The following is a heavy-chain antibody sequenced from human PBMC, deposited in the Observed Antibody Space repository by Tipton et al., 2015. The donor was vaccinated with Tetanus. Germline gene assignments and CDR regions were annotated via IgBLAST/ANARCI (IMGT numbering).Heavy chain of an antibody. CDR1: GFDLNTYS. V-gene: IGHV3-21*01. Sequence: GSLRLSCAASGFDLNTYSLNWVRQAPGRGLEWVSSISSSSNYISYAESVRGQFTVSRDNAKKSLYLEMNSLRAEDTAIYYCARPLQGSYAMDVWGQGTTVTVSS. CDR3: ARPLQGSYAMDV. J-gene: IGHJ6*02. D-gene: IGHD4-11*01. CDR2: ISSSSNYI.